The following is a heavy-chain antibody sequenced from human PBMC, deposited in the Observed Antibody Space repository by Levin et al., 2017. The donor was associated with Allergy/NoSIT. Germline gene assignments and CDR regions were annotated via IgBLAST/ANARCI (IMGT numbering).Heavy chain of an antibody. V-gene: IGHV1-2*02. CDR2: VNCNSGDT. Sequence: ASVKVSCKAAGYTFTDHYMHWVRQAPGQGLEWMGWVNCNSGDTHYAQKFQDRVTMTRDTSITTAYIEVSSLRFDDTALYFCARNDYGDYAQNFDYWGQGTLVTVSS. J-gene: IGHJ4*02. CDR1: GYTFTDHY. CDR3: ARNDYGDYAQNFDY. D-gene: IGHD4-17*01.